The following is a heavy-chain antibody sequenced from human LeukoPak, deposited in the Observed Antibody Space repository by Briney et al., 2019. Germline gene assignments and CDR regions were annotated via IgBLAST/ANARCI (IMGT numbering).Heavy chain of an antibody. CDR2: IYTSGST. V-gene: IGHV4-61*02. J-gene: IGHJ3*02. CDR1: GGSISSGNYY. Sequence: PSETLSLTCTVSGGSISSGNYYWSWIRQPAGKGLEWIGRIYTSGSTNYNPSLKSRVTISVDTSKNQFSLKLSSVTAADTAVYYCARISGIMGANDAFDIWGQGTMVTVSS. D-gene: IGHD1-26*01. CDR3: ARISGIMGANDAFDI.